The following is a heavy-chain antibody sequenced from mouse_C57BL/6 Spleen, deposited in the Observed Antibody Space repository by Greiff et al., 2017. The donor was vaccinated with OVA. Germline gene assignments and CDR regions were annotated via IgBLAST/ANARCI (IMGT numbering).Heavy chain of an antibody. D-gene: IGHD2-1*01. J-gene: IGHJ1*03. Sequence: EVQRVESGGGLVKPGGSLKLSCAASGFTFSSYAMSWVRQTPEKRLEWVATISDGGSYTYYPDNVKGRFTISRDNAKNNLYLQMSHLKSEDTAMYYCARRWGNYWYFDVWGTGTTVTVSS. CDR1: GFTFSSYA. CDR2: ISDGGSYT. V-gene: IGHV5-4*01. CDR3: ARRWGNYWYFDV.